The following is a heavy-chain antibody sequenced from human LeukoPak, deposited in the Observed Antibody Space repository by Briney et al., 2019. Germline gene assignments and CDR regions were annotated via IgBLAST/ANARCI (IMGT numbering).Heavy chain of an antibody. CDR1: GFSFSGXX. CDR3: ARDSESWTETGPRFDY. D-gene: IGHD3-9*01. V-gene: IGHV3-7*01. J-gene: IGHJ4*02. CDR2: INQDGSAQ. Sequence: ASGFSFSGXXXXWVRXAPGKGXXXXXNINQDGSAQYYVDSVKGQFTISRDNAKSSLYLQMNSLRVEDTAVYYCARDSESWTETGPRFDYWGQGTLVTVSS.